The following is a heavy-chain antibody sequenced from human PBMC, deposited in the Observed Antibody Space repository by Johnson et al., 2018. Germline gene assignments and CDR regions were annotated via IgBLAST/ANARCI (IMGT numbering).Heavy chain of an antibody. CDR3: VKERSRMDV. CDR1: GFTFSSYG. Sequence: QVQLVQSGGGVVQPGRSLRLSCAASGFTFSSYGMHWVRQAPGKGLEWVAVISYDGSNKYYADSVKGRFTISRDNSKNTVNLQMNSLRGEDTAVYYWVKERSRMDVCGQGTTVTVSS. J-gene: IGHJ6*02. CDR2: ISYDGSNK. V-gene: IGHV3-30*18.